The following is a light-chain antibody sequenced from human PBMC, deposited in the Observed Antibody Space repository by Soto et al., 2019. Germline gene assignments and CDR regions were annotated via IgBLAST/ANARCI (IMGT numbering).Light chain of an antibody. CDR2: DVS. CDR3: TSYANSSPVV. J-gene: IGLJ2*01. CDR1: SSDVGGYNY. Sequence: QSALTQPASVSGSPGQSITISCTGTSSDVGGYNYVSWYQQYPGKAPKLMIYDVSNRPSGVSNRFSGSKSGNTASLTISGLQAEDEADYYCTSYANSSPVVFGGGTKLTVL. V-gene: IGLV2-14*01.